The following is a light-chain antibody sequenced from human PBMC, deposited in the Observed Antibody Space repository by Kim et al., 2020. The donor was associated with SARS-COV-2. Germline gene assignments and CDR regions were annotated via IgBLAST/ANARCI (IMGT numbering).Light chain of an antibody. CDR1: RLRNYS. CDR3: NSRDSSGDHLV. Sequence: ALVQPVRRTCQGDRLRNYSATWYQQRPGQAPVLVLYGKYNRPSGIPDRFSGSASGNTASLTITGAQAEDEADYYCNSRDSSGDHLVFGGGTQLTVL. V-gene: IGLV3-19*01. J-gene: IGLJ3*02. CDR2: GKY.